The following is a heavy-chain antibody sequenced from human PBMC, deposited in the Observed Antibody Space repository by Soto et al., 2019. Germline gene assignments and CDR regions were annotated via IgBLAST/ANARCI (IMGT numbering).Heavy chain of an antibody. V-gene: IGHV3-23*01. CDR1: GFAFSSHP. D-gene: IGHD3-10*01. Sequence: VQLLESGGGLAQPGGSLRLSCAASGFAFSSHPMSCVRQAPEKGLELVSGISDGGDLTYNADYVKGRCTISRDNSKDTLYLQMNSLRAEATAVYYCARRVIGSSRAFDIWGQGTMVTVSS. CDR3: ARRVIGSSRAFDI. CDR2: ISDGGDLT. J-gene: IGHJ3*02.